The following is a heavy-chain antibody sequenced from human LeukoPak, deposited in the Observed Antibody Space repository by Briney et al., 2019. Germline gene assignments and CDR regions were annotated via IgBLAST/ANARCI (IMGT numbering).Heavy chain of an antibody. V-gene: IGHV3-33*01. J-gene: IGHJ4*02. D-gene: IGHD3-22*01. CDR3: ARDGSPGYDGSGYYYFDY. CDR1: GFTFSSYG. CDR2: IWYDGSNK. Sequence: GRSLRLSCAASGFTFSSYGMHWVRQAPGKGLEWVAVIWYDGSNKYYADSVKGRFTISRDNSKNTLYLQMNSLRAEDTAVYYCARDGSPGYDGSGYYYFDYWGQGTLVTVSS.